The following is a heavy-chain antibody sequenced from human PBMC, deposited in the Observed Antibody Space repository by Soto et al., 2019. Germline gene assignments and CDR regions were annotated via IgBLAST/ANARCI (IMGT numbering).Heavy chain of an antibody. CDR1: GFTFSSYA. Sequence: EVQLLESGGGLVQPGGSLRLSCAASGFTFSSYAMSWVRQAPGKGLEWVSAISGSGGSTYYADSVKGRFTISRDNSKNTLYLQMNSLRAEDTAVYYCAKERSGGYSYGLPFFDYWGQGTLVTVSS. J-gene: IGHJ4*02. CDR2: ISGSGGST. D-gene: IGHD5-18*01. CDR3: AKERSGGYSYGLPFFDY. V-gene: IGHV3-23*01.